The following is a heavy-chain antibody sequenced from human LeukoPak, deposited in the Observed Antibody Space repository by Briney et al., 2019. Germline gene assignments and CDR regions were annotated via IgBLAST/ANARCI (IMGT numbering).Heavy chain of an antibody. Sequence: PSETLSLTCTVSGGSVSSGSYHWSWIRQPPGKGLEYIGYIYYSGSTYYNPSLKSRVTISVDTSKNQFSLKLSSVTAADTAVYYCARGSLGVYGDYEQSPWFDPWGQGTLVTVSS. D-gene: IGHD4-17*01. CDR2: IYYSGST. CDR1: GGSVSSGSYH. J-gene: IGHJ5*02. V-gene: IGHV4-61*01. CDR3: ARGSLGVYGDYEQSPWFDP.